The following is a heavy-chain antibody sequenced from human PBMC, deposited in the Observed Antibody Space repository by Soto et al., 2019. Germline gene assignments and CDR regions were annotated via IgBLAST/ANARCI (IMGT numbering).Heavy chain of an antibody. D-gene: IGHD2-8*01. V-gene: IGHV4-34*01. CDR3: ARGGVGCTNGVCYSNWFDP. Sequence: ASETLSLTCAVYGGSFSGYYWSWIRQPPGKGLEWIGEINHSGSTNYNPSLKSRVTISVDTSKNQFSLKLSSVTAADTAVYYCARGGVGCTNGVCYSNWFDPWGQGTLVTVSS. CDR2: INHSGST. CDR1: GGSFSGYY. J-gene: IGHJ5*02.